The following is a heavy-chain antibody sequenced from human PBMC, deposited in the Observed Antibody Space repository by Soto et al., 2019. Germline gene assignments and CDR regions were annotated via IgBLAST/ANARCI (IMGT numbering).Heavy chain of an antibody. V-gene: IGHV1-69*13. CDR3: ARDQHRNYYYYGMDV. CDR1: GGTFSSYA. D-gene: IGHD2-21*01. Sequence: SVKVSCKASGGTFSSYAISWVRQAPGQGLEWMGGIIPIFGTANYAQKFQGRVTITADESTSTAYMELSSLRSEDTAVYYCARDQHRNYYYYGMDVWGQGTTVTVSS. J-gene: IGHJ6*02. CDR2: IIPIFGTA.